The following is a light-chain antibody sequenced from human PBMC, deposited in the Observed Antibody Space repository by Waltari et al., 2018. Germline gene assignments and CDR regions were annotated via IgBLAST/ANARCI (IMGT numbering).Light chain of an antibody. V-gene: IGKV3-20*01. CDR3: QHYVRLPVT. CDR2: GAS. Sequence: EIVLTQSPGHLSLSPGERVTLSCRASQSVCRALALYLQKPGQAPSLIIYGASSRATAIPDRFSCSGSATDFTLTITRLKPEDFAVYYCQHYVRLPVTFGQGTKVEIK. CDR1: QSVCRA. J-gene: IGKJ1*01.